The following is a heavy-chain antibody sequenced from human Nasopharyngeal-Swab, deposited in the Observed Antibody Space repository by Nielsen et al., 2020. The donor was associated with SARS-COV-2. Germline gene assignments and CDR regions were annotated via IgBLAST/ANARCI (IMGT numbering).Heavy chain of an antibody. J-gene: IGHJ6*02. D-gene: IGHD3-10*01. CDR1: GGSFSGCY. Sequence: SETLSLTCAVYGGSFSGCYWSWIRQPPGKGLEWIGEINHSGSTNYNPSLKSRVTISVDTSKNQFSLKLSSVTAADTAVYYCARDTPPTNYYGSGSSQPYYYYYGMDVWGQGTTVPSP. V-gene: IGHV4-34*01. CDR2: INHSGST. CDR3: ARDTPPTNYYGSGSSQPYYYYYGMDV.